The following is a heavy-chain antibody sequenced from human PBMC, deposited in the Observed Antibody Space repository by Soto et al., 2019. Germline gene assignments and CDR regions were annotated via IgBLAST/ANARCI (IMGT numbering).Heavy chain of an antibody. CDR1: GYSFAGYW. Sequence: PGASLKIACKGSGYSFAGYWITWVRQKPRKGHEWMGRINPSDSQTYYSPSFRGHVTISVTKSITTVFLQWSSLRASDTAMYYCARQVYDSDTGPNFQYYFDSWGQGTPVTVSS. J-gene: IGHJ4*02. CDR2: INPSDSQT. CDR3: ARQVYDSDTGPNFQYYFDS. V-gene: IGHV5-10-1*01. D-gene: IGHD3-22*01.